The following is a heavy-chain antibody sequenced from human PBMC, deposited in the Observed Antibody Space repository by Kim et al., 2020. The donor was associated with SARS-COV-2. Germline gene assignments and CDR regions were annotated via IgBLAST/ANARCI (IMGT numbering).Heavy chain of an antibody. Sequence: SVKVSCKASGGTFSSYAISWVRQATGQGLEWMGGIIPIFGTANYAQKFQGRVTITADESTSTAYMELSSLRSEDTAVYYCASTGMVGVRGVIGGSGSPYYYYRMDVWGQGTTVTVSS. CDR3: ASTGMVGVRGVIGGSGSPYYYYRMDV. J-gene: IGHJ6*02. CDR1: GGTFSSYA. D-gene: IGHD3-10*01. V-gene: IGHV1-69*13. CDR2: IIPIFGTA.